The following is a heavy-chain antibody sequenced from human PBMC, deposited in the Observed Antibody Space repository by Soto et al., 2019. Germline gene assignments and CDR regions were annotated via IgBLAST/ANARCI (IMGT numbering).Heavy chain of an antibody. CDR3: ARDYMVRGVMRWFDP. V-gene: IGHV4-4*02. CDR1: GGSISSSNW. CDR2: IYHSGST. J-gene: IGHJ5*02. Sequence: QVQLQESGPGLVKPSGTLSLTCAVSGGSISSSNWWSWVRQPPGKGLEWIGEIYHSGSTNYNPSLKCRLTISVDKSKSKFSLKLSSVTAADTAVYYCARDYMVRGVMRWFDPWGQGTLVTVSS. D-gene: IGHD3-10*01.